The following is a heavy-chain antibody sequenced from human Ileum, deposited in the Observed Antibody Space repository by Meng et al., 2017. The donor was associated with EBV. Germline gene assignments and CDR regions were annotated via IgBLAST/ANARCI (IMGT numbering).Heavy chain of an antibody. V-gene: IGHV4-39*01. CDR1: AGSINRSSYY. Sequence: LQLAESGLRLVDHPDTLSLICTVSAGSINRSSYYWGWTRQPHGKGLVCIGSISYSGTTSYNPSLKSRVTIYAGTSNKQFSLKLSSVTVADTAVYYCARRLRSFGLQWGQGTLVTVSS. J-gene: IGHJ4*02. D-gene: IGHD5/OR15-5a*01. CDR3: ARRLRSFGLQ. CDR2: ISYSGTT.